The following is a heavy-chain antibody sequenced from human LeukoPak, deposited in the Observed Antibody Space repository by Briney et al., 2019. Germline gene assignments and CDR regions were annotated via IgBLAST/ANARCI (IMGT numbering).Heavy chain of an antibody. D-gene: IGHD5-18*01. CDR1: GGSISSYY. J-gene: IGHJ4*02. CDR3: ARESYGYFDY. V-gene: IGHV4-59*01. CDR2: IYYSGST. Sequence: SETLSLTCTVSGGSISSYYWSWIRQPPGKGLEWIGYIYYSGSTNYNPSLKSRVTISVDTSKNQFSLKLSSVTAADTAVYYCARESYGYFDYWGQGTLATVSS.